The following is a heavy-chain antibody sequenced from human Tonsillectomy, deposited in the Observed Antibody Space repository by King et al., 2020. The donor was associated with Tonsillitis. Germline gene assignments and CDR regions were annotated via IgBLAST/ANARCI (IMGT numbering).Heavy chain of an antibody. D-gene: IGHD6-13*01. V-gene: IGHV3-15*01. Sequence: VQLVESGGGLVKPGGSLRLSCVVSGFTFSNAWMSWVRQAPGKGLEWVGRIKSKTDGGTTDYAAPVKGRFTISRDDSKNTLYLQMNSLKTEDTAVYYCTTGVAEAAVSIDNWGQGTLVTVSS. J-gene: IGHJ4*02. CDR2: IKSKTDGGTT. CDR3: TTGVAEAAVSIDN. CDR1: GFTFSNAW.